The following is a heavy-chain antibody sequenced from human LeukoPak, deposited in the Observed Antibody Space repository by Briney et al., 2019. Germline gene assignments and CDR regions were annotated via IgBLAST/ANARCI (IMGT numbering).Heavy chain of an antibody. CDR3: ARARGSGSYYGHDYYYYYYMDV. D-gene: IGHD3-10*01. CDR2: INPSGGST. Sequence: ASVKVSCKASGYAFTTDYIHWVRQAPGQGLEWMGIINPSGGSTTYAQKFQGRVIMTGDTSTSTVYMELRSLRSEDTAVYYCARARGSGSYYGHDYYYYYYMDVWGQGTTVTVSS. CDR1: GYAFTTDY. J-gene: IGHJ6*03. V-gene: IGHV1-46*01.